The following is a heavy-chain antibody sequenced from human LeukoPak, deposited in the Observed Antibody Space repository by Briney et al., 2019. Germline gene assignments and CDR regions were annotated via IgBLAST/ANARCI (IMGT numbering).Heavy chain of an antibody. CDR3: ARTGLTYLTTVTTWFDY. CDR1: GFSFSSYA. V-gene: IGHV3-30*04. CDR2: ISYDGSNK. J-gene: IGHJ4*02. Sequence: PGGSLRLSCAVSGFSFSSYAMYWVRQAPGKGLEWVAVISYDGSNKYYADSVKGRFTISRDDSKNTLYLQMNSLRPEDTAVYYCARTGLTYLTTVTTWFDYWGQGTLVTVSS. D-gene: IGHD4-17*01.